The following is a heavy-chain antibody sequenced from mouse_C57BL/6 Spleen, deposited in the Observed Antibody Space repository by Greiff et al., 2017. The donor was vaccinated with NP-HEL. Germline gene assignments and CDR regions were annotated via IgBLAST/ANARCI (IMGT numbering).Heavy chain of an antibody. Sequence: EVKLVESGEGLVKPGGSLKLSCAASGFTFSSYAMSWVRQTPEKRLEWVAYISSGGDYIYYAETVKGRFTISRDNARNTLYLQMSSLKSEDTAMYYCTREGAYQGFAYWGQGTLVTVSA. CDR2: ISSGGDYI. D-gene: IGHD2-10*01. J-gene: IGHJ3*01. V-gene: IGHV5-9-1*02. CDR1: GFTFSSYA. CDR3: TREGAYQGFAY.